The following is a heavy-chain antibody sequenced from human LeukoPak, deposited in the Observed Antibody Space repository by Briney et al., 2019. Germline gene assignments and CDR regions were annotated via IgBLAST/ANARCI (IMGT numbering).Heavy chain of an antibody. CDR1: GGSISSYY. CDR3: AWGTRDAFDI. Sequence: SETLSLTCTVSGGSISSYYWSWVRQPPGKGLEWIGYIYYSGSTNYNPSLKSRVTISVDTSKNQFSLKLSSVTAAGTAVYYCAWGTRDAFDIWGQGTMVTVSS. V-gene: IGHV4-59*01. D-gene: IGHD1-1*01. CDR2: IYYSGST. J-gene: IGHJ3*02.